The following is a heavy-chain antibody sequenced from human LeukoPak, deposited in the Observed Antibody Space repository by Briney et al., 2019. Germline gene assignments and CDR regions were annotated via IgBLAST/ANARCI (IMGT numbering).Heavy chain of an antibody. CDR3: TRFLYYYDSSSYHDYFDY. J-gene: IGHJ4*02. D-gene: IGHD3-22*01. V-gene: IGHV3-74*01. CDR2: INSDGSST. CDR1: GFTFSSYS. Sequence: GGSLRLSCGASGFTFSSYSMNWVRQAPGKGLVWVSRINSDGSSTNYADSVKGRFTISRDNAKNTLYLQMNSLRAEDTAVYYCTRFLYYYDSSSYHDYFDYWGQGTLVTVSS.